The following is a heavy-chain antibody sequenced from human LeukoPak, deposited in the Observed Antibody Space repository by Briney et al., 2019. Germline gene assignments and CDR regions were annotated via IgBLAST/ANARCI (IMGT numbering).Heavy chain of an antibody. CDR3: ARGGYGFPPHAYDI. CDR1: GCSISSYY. J-gene: IGHJ3*02. CDR2: IYYSGST. D-gene: IGHD5-18*01. Sequence: PSETLSLTCTVYGCSISSYYWSWIRQPPGKGLEWIGYIYYSGSTNYNPSLKSRVTMSVDTSKNQFSLKLSSVTAADTAFYSCARGGYGFPPHAYDIWGLGTMVTVSS. V-gene: IGHV4-59*01.